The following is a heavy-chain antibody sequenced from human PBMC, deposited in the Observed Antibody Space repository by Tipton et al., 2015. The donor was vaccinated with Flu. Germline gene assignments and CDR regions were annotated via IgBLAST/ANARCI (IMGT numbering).Heavy chain of an antibody. V-gene: IGHV3-30*02. Sequence: SLRLSCAASGFTFSSYGMHWVRRAPGKGLEWVAFIRNDGSSKHHVDSVKGRFTISRDNSKNTLSLQMDRLRAEDAAVYHCAKEEVGPFDYWGQGTLVTVSS. D-gene: IGHD3-16*01. J-gene: IGHJ4*02. CDR2: IRNDGSSK. CDR3: AKEEVGPFDY. CDR1: GFTFSSYG.